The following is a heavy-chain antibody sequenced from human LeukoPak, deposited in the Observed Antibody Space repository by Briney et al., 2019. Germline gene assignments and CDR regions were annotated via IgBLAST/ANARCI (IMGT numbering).Heavy chain of an antibody. D-gene: IGHD1-7*01. CDR3: ARRRLGGNWNSKEGAWFDP. Sequence: SETLSLTCTVSGGSISSGDYYWSWIRQPPGKGLEWIGEINHSGSTNYNPSLKSRVTISVDTSKNQFSLKLSSVTAADTAVYYCARRRLGGNWNSKEGAWFDPWGQGTLVTVSS. V-gene: IGHV4-34*01. J-gene: IGHJ5*02. CDR2: INHSGST. CDR1: GGSISSGDYY.